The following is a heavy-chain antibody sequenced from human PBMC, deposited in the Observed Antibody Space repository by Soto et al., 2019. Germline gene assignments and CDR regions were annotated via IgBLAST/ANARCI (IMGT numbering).Heavy chain of an antibody. D-gene: IGHD3-9*01. CDR1: GYTFTSYD. J-gene: IGHJ6*02. Sequence: QVQLVQSGAEVKKPGASVKVSCKASGYTFTSYDINWVRQATGQGLEWMGWMNPNSGNTGYAQKFQGRVTMTRNTSISTAYMELSRLRSEDTAVYYCAGTVYDILTGYRRSHGMDVWGQGTTVTVSS. V-gene: IGHV1-8*01. CDR2: MNPNSGNT. CDR3: AGTVYDILTGYRRSHGMDV.